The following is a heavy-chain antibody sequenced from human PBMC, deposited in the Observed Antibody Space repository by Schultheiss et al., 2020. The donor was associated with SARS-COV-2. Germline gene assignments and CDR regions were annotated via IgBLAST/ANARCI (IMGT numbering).Heavy chain of an antibody. CDR2: ISGSGGST. CDR1: GFTFSSYS. Sequence: GGSLRLSCAASGFTFSSYSMNWVRQAPGKGLEWVSAISGSGGSTYYADSVKGRFTISRDNAKNSLYLQMNSLRAEDTAVYYCARATRTFWSGYHYYYYGMDVWGQGTTVTVSS. CDR3: ARATRTFWSGYHYYYYGMDV. V-gene: IGHV3-21*01. J-gene: IGHJ6*02. D-gene: IGHD3-3*01.